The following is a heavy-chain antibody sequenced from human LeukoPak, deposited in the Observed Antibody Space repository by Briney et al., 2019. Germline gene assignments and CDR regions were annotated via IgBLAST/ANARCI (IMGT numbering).Heavy chain of an antibody. J-gene: IGHJ5*02. Sequence: SETLSLTCFVSGGSFSGYYWGWIRQPPGKGLEWIGEINHSGGTNYNPSLKSRVSISLDTSKSQFSLKLTSVTAADTAVYYCARGRWFDPWGQGTLVIVSS. CDR1: GGSFSGYY. CDR3: ARGRWFDP. CDR2: INHSGGT. V-gene: IGHV4-34*01.